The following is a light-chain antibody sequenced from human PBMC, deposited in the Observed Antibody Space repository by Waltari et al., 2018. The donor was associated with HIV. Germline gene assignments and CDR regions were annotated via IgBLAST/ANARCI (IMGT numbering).Light chain of an antibody. CDR3: LQYNNGPPWT. CDR1: QSVTTK. J-gene: IGKJ1*01. V-gene: IGKV3-15*01. Sequence: EVVMTQSPATLSVSPGESATLSCRASQSVTTKLAWYQQKPGQAPRLLIYGASTRDTGVPARFSGGGSGTEFTLTISSLQSEDFAVYYCLQYNNGPPWTFGQGTKVEIK. CDR2: GAS.